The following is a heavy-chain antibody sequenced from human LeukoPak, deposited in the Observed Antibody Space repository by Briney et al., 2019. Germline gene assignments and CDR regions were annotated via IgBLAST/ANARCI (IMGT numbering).Heavy chain of an antibody. D-gene: IGHD2-21*01. CDR1: GYTFTSYG. J-gene: IGHJ4*02. CDR3: ARDAYCGGDCYDY. Sequence: ASVKVSCKASGYTFTSYGISWVRQAPGQGHEWMGWISAYNGNTNYAQKLQGRVTMTTDTSTSTVYMELRSLRSDDTAVYYCARDAYCGGDCYDYWGQGTLVTVSS. CDR2: ISAYNGNT. V-gene: IGHV1-18*01.